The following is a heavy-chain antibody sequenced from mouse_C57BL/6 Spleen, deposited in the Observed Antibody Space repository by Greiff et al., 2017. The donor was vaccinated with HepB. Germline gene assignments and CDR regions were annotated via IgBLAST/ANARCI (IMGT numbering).Heavy chain of an antibody. V-gene: IGHV1-26*01. D-gene: IGHD3-2*02. Sequence: VQLQQSGPELVKPGASVKISCKASGYTFTDYYMNWVKQSHGKSLEWIGDINPNNGGTSYNQKFKGKATLTVDKSSSTAYMELRSLTSEDSAVYYCARGRQLRLRGDYWGQGTTLTVSS. CDR2: INPNNGGT. CDR1: GYTFTDYY. J-gene: IGHJ2*01. CDR3: ARGRQLRLRGDY.